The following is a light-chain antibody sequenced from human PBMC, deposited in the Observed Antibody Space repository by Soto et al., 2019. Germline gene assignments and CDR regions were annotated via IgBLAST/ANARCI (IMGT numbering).Light chain of an antibody. V-gene: IGLV2-14*01. J-gene: IGLJ1*01. CDR3: SSYVGSNTYV. CDR1: SSDIGGYNY. Sequence: QSVLAQPASVSGSPGQSITISCTGTSSDIGGYNYVSWYQQHPGKAPKLMVYEVVNRPSGVSHRFSGARSGNTASLTISGLQAEDEAVYYCSSYVGSNTYVFGTGTKVTVL. CDR2: EVV.